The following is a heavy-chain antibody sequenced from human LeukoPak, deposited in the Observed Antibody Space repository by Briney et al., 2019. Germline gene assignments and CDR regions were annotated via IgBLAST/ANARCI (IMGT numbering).Heavy chain of an antibody. D-gene: IGHD6-13*01. CDR2: ISGSDGST. CDR3: AKDIYSSNSIFDY. J-gene: IGHJ4*02. Sequence: GSLGLSCAASGFTFISYAMSWVRQAPGKGLEWVSAISGSDGSTYYADSGKGRFTISRDNSKNTLYLQMNSLRAEDTAVYYCAKDIYSSNSIFDYWGQGTLVAVSS. CDR1: GFTFISYA. V-gene: IGHV3-23*01.